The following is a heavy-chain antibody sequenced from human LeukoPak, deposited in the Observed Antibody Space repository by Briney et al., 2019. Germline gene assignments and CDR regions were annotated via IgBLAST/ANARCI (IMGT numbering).Heavy chain of an antibody. D-gene: IGHD1-26*01. V-gene: IGHV1-2*02. J-gene: IGHJ6*02. Sequence: GASVKVSCKASGYTFSGYYMHWVRQAPGQGLEWMGWINPNSGDTNYAQKFQGRVSMTRDTSINTAYMELSRLRSDDTSVYYCARTLPNYYYGMDAWGQGTTVTVSS. CDR1: GYTFSGYY. CDR3: ARTLPNYYYGMDA. CDR2: INPNSGDT.